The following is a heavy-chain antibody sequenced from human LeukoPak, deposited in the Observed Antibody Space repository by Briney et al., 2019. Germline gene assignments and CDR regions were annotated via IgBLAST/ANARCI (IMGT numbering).Heavy chain of an antibody. V-gene: IGHV4-39*07. J-gene: IGHJ5*02. CDR1: GGSISSSSYY. D-gene: IGHD5-18*01. CDR3: ARDLGVDTAMGP. Sequence: SETLSLTCTVSGGSISSSSYYWGWIRQPPGKGLEWIGSIYYSGSTYYNPSLKSRVTISVDTSKNQFSLKPSSVTAADTAVYYCARDLGVDTAMGPWGQGTLVTASS. CDR2: IYYSGST.